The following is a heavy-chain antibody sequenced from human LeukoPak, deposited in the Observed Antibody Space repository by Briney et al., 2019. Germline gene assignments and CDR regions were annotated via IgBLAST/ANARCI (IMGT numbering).Heavy chain of an antibody. J-gene: IGHJ6*02. Sequence: GGSLRLSCAASGFTFSSYSMNWVRQAPGKGLEWVSSISSSSSYIYYADSVKGRFTISRDNAKNSLYLQMNSLRAEDTAVYYCARDSGSYYYYGMDVWGQGTTVTVSS. V-gene: IGHV3-21*01. CDR2: ISSSSSYI. D-gene: IGHD6-6*01. CDR1: GFTFSSYS. CDR3: ARDSGSYYYYGMDV.